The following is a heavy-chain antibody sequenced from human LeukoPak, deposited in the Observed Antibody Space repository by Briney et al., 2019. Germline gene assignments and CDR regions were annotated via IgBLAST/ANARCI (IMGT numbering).Heavy chain of an antibody. J-gene: IGHJ4*02. CDR1: GGSISSGSYY. D-gene: IGHD4-23*01. CDR3: ARIMTTVAFLFDY. CDR2: IYTSGST. V-gene: IGHV4-61*02. Sequence: SETLSLTCTVSGGSISSGSYYWSWIRQPAGKGLEWIGRIYTSGSTNYNPSLKSRVTISVDTSKNQFSLKLNSVTAADTAVYYCARIMTTVAFLFDYWGQGTLVTVSS.